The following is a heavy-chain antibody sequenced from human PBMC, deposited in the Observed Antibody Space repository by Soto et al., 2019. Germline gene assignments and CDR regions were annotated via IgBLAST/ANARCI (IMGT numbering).Heavy chain of an antibody. CDR2: ISGSGGST. CDR1: GFTFSSYA. D-gene: IGHD6-19*01. CDR3: AKETRDEEGWPYYFDY. Sequence: PGGSLRLSCADSGFTFSSYAMSWVRQAPGKGLEWVSAISGSGGSTYYADSVKGRFTISRDNSKNTLYLQMNSLRAEDTAVYYCAKETRDEEGWPYYFDYWGQGTMVTVYS. J-gene: IGHJ4*02. V-gene: IGHV3-23*01.